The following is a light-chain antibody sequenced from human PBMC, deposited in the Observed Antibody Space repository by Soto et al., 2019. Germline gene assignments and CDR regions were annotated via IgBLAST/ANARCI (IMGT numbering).Light chain of an antibody. V-gene: IGLV1-40*01. J-gene: IGLJ2*01. CDR2: NSS. CDR3: QSYDSSLSGVV. Sequence: QSVLTQPPSVSGAPGQRVTISCTGSSSNIGANYDVHWYHQLPGTAPKLLIYNSSNRPSGVPDRFSASRSGTSASLAIAGLQTEDEADYYCQSYDSSLSGVVFGGGTKLTVL. CDR1: SSNIGANYD.